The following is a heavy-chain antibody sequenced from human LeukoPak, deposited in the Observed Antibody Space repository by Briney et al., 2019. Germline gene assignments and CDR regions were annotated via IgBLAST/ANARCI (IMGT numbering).Heavy chain of an antibody. Sequence: PGGSLRLSCAASGFTFSSYGMHWVRQAPGKGLEWVAVISYDGSNKYYADSVKGRFTISRDNSKNTLYLQMNSLRAEDTAVYYYAKGRRTVTTYSDYWGQGTLVTVSS. J-gene: IGHJ4*02. D-gene: IGHD4-17*01. CDR3: AKGRRTVTTYSDY. CDR2: ISYDGSNK. CDR1: GFTFSSYG. V-gene: IGHV3-30*18.